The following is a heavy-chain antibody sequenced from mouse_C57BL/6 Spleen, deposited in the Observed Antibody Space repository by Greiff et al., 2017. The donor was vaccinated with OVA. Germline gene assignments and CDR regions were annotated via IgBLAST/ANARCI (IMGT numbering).Heavy chain of an antibody. CDR1: GFNIKDDY. Sequence: VQLKQSGAELVRPGASVKLSCTASGFNIKDDYMHWVKQRPEQGLEWIGWIDPENGDTEYASKFQGKATITADTSSNTAYLQLSSLTSEDTAVYYCTTGITTVVADYAMDYWGQGTSVTVSS. D-gene: IGHD1-1*01. CDR3: TTGITTVVADYAMDY. J-gene: IGHJ4*01. V-gene: IGHV14-4*01. CDR2: IDPENGDT.